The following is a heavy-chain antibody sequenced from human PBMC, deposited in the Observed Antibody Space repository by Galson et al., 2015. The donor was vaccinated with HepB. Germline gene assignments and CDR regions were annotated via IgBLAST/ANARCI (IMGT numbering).Heavy chain of an antibody. CDR1: GGSFSGYY. J-gene: IGHJ5*02. CDR3: TTNPGWFDP. V-gene: IGHV3-73*01. Sequence: ETLSLTCTVYGGSFSGYYWSWIRQPPGKGQEWVGRIRSRSNSYATGYGAAVKGRFTISRDDSKNTAYLEMNSLKTDDTAVYYCTTNPGWFDPWGQGTLVTVSS. CDR2: IRSRSNSYAT.